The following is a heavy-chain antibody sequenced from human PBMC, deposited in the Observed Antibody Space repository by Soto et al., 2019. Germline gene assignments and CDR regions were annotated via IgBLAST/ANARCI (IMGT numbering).Heavy chain of an antibody. CDR3: AREASTTVMTGDY. J-gene: IGHJ4*02. V-gene: IGHV1-69*13. CDR2: IIPLFGTA. CDR1: GGTFSSYA. Sequence: SVKVSCKASGGTFSSYAISWVRQAPGLGLEWMGGIIPLFGTANYAQKFQGRVTITADESTSTAYMELSSLRSEDTAVYYCAREASTTVMTGDYWGQGTLVTVSS. D-gene: IGHD4-17*01.